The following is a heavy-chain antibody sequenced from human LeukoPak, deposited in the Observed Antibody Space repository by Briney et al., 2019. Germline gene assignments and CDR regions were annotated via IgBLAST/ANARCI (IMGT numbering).Heavy chain of an antibody. D-gene: IGHD3-3*01. CDR1: GSSISNYY. V-gene: IGHV4-4*07. J-gene: IGHJ4*02. CDR2: MSSSGTT. CDR3: ARCITIFGVVES. Sequence: SETLSLTCSVSGSSISNYYWSWIRQSAGKGLEWIGRMSSSGTTNYNPSLESRVTMSVDTSKNQFSLKLSSVTAADTAVYYCARCITIFGVVESWGQGTLVTVSS.